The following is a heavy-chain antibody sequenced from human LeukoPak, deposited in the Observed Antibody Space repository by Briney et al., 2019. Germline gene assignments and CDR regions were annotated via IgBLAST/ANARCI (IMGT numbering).Heavy chain of an antibody. D-gene: IGHD1-14*01. J-gene: IGHJ1*01. V-gene: IGHV3-48*01. CDR2: ITGSSGTM. CDR1: GFTFSSYS. CDR3: VRVRDAYNYFQY. Sequence: GGSLRLSCAASGFTFSSYSMNWVRQAPGKGLEWISYITGSSGTMYYAGSVKGRFTISRDNAKNSLFLQMNSLRAEDTAVYYCVRVRDAYNYFQYWGQGTLVTVSS.